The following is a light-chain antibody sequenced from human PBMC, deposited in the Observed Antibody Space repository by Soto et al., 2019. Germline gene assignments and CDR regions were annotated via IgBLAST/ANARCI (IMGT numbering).Light chain of an antibody. CDR1: QSISSY. V-gene: IGKV1-39*01. J-gene: IGKJ1*01. Sequence: DIQMTQSPSSLSASVGDRVTITCRASQSISSYLNWYQQKPGKAPKLLIYAASSLQSGVPSRFSGSGSGTEFTLTISSLQPDDFATYYCQQSYSTSWTFGLGTKVEIK. CDR2: AAS. CDR3: QQSYSTSWT.